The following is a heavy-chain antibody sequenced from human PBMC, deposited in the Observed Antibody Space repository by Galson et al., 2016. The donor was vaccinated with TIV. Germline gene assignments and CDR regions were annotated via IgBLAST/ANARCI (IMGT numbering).Heavy chain of an antibody. V-gene: IGHV1-18*04. D-gene: IGHD2-2*01. J-gene: IGHJ6*02. Sequence: SVKVSCKASGYSFLSYGMTWVRQAPGRGLEWLGWIRAYNGGIKSAQNVQGVVTMTTDTSTNTAYMDLRSLGSDDTAVYYCATELYCSSISCYYYYGLDVWGHGTTVTVSS. CDR1: GYSFLSYG. CDR2: IRAYNGGI. CDR3: ATELYCSSISCYYYYGLDV.